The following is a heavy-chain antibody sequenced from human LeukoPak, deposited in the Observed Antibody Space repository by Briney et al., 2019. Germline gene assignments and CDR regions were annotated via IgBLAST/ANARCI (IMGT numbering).Heavy chain of an antibody. D-gene: IGHD6-19*01. CDR2: IYYGGST. V-gene: IGHV4-59*01. CDR3: ARALARGYSSGRFDY. CDR1: GGSISNYY. Sequence: PSETLSLTCTVSGGSISNYYWSWIRQSPGKGLEWVGYIYYGGSTNYSPSLKSRVTISGDTSKNQFSLKLTSVTAADTAVYYCARALARGYSSGRFDYWGQGTLVTVSS. J-gene: IGHJ4*02.